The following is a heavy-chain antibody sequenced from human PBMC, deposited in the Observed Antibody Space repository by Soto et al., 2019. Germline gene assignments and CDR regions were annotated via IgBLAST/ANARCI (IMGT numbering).Heavy chain of an antibody. CDR2: FDPEDGET. Sequence: ASVKVSCKVSGYTLTGLSMHWVRQAPGKGLEWMGGFDPEDGETIYAQKFQGRVTMTEDTSTDTAYMELSSLRSEDTAVYYCATTGAYQLLYGRWFDPWGQGTLVTVSS. CDR1: GYTLTGLS. J-gene: IGHJ5*02. V-gene: IGHV1-24*01. CDR3: ATTGAYQLLYGRWFDP. D-gene: IGHD2-2*02.